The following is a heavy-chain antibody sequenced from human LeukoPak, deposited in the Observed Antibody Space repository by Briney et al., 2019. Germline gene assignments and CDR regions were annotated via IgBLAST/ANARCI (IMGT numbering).Heavy chain of an antibody. CDR1: GGSISSSSYY. J-gene: IGHJ4*02. V-gene: IGHV4-39*07. D-gene: IGHD3-16*01. Sequence: SEILSLTRTVSGGSISSSSYYCGWIRQPPGKGLEWIGSIYYSGSTYYNPSLKSRVTISVDTSKNQFSLKLSSVTAADTAVYYCARGPEGYYDYVFDYWGQGTLVTVSS. CDR3: ARGPEGYYDYVFDY. CDR2: IYYSGST.